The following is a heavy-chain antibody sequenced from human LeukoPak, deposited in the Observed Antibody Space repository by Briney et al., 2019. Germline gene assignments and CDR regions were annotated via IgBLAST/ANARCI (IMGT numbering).Heavy chain of an antibody. J-gene: IGHJ4*02. CDR1: GFTFSSYA. V-gene: IGHV3-23*01. CDR2: ISGTGGST. Sequence: GGSLRLSCAASGFTFSSYAISWVRQTPGKGLEWVSVISGTGGSTYYADSVKGRFTISRDNAKNSLYLQMNSLRAEDTAVYYCAREDYGSGSYYLPKTPFDYWGQGTLVTVSS. D-gene: IGHD3-10*01. CDR3: AREDYGSGSYYLPKTPFDY.